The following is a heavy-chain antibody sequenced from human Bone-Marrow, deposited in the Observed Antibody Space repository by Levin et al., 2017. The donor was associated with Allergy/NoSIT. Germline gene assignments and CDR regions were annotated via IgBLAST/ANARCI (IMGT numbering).Heavy chain of an antibody. D-gene: IGHD5-18*01. Sequence: SQTLSLTCAVYGGSFRGYYLTWFRQSPGKGLEWIAEINHSGSANYNPSLKSRVTISVDTHKNQFSLTVTSPSASDTAVYFCARGVGYGRTESFDYWGQGRLVTVSS. CDR3: ARGVGYGRTESFDY. V-gene: IGHV4-34*01. CDR2: INHSGSA. J-gene: IGHJ4*02. CDR1: GGSFRGYY.